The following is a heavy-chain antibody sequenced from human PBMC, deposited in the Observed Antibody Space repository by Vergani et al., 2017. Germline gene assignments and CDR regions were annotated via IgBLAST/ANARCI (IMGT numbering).Heavy chain of an antibody. CDR1: GCTFSSYA. V-gene: IGHV1-69*13. D-gene: IGHD2-15*01. CDR3: TTDNQQSSLGHCSVTNCYGGVFDI. Sequence: QVQLVQSGAEVKKPGSSVKVSCKASGCTFSSYAISWVRQAPGQGLEWMGRIIPIFGTANYAQKFQGRVTITADESTSTAYMELSSLRSEDTAVYYCTTDNQQSSLGHCSVTNCYGGVFDIWGQGTVVTVSS. CDR2: IIPIFGTA. J-gene: IGHJ3*02.